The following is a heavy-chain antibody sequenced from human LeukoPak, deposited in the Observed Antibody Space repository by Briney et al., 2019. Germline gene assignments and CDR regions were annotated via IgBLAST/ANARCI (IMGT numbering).Heavy chain of an antibody. CDR1: GFTFSDYY. CDR2: INHSGST. V-gene: IGHV4-34*01. D-gene: IGHD6-19*01. CDR3: ARGRRQWLVDPLFGY. Sequence: GSLRLSCAASGFTFSDYYMSWIRQAPGKGLEWIGEINHSGSTNYNPSLKSRVTISVDTSKNQFSLKLSSVTAADTAVYYCARGRRQWLVDPLFGYWGQGTLVTVSS. J-gene: IGHJ4*02.